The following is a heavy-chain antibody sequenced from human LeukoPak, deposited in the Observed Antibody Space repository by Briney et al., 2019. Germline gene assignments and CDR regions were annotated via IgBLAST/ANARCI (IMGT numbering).Heavy chain of an antibody. V-gene: IGHV4-39*07. CDR3: ARVTGYMTEDYFDY. CDR2: IYYSGST. Sequence: SETLSLTCTVSGGSISSSSYYWGWIRQPPGKGLEWIGSIYYSGSTYYSPSLKSRVTVSVDTSKNQFSLRLSSVTAADTAVYYCARVTGYMTEDYFDYWGQGTLITVSS. D-gene: IGHD6-13*01. J-gene: IGHJ4*02. CDR1: GGSISSSSYY.